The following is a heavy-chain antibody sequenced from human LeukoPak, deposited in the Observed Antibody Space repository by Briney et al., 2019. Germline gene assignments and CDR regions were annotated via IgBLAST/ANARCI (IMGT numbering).Heavy chain of an antibody. D-gene: IGHD3-9*01. CDR1: GYTFTSYG. CDR2: ISAYNGNT. V-gene: IGHV1-18*01. CDR3: ASVLRYFDWPTRFDP. Sequence: ASVKVSCKASGYTFTSYGISWVRQAPGQGLEWMGWISAYNGNTNYAQKLQGRVTMTTDTSTSTAYMELRSLRSDDTAVYYCASVLRYFDWPTRFDPWGQGTLVTVSS. J-gene: IGHJ5*02.